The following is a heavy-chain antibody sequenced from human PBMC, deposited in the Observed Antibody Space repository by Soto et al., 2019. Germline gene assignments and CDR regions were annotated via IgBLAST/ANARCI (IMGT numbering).Heavy chain of an antibody. D-gene: IGHD5-18*01. V-gene: IGHV4-39*02. J-gene: IGHJ4*02. Sequence: SETLSLTCTVSGCSISSSRCQWGWIRQPPGKGLEWIASIKYSGTTFYNPSLKSRVTLSVDTSKNQFALKLSSVTAAETAVYYCARDQGYSHYWGQGTLVTVSS. CDR2: IKYSGTT. CDR1: GCSISSSRCQ. CDR3: ARDQGYSHY.